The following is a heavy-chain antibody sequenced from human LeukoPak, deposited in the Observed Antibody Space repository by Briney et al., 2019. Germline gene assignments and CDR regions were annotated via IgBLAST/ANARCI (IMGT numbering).Heavy chain of an antibody. CDR2: ISGSGGNT. V-gene: IGHV3-23*01. CDR3: ARQGYSSGDMDV. J-gene: IGHJ6*03. Sequence: GGSLRLSCTASGFTFSSYAMIWVRQAPGKGLEWVSGISGSGGNTYYADSVKGRFTISRDNAKNTLYLQMNSLRVEDTAVYYCARQGYSSGDMDVWGKGTTVTVSS. D-gene: IGHD2-15*01. CDR1: GFTFSSYA.